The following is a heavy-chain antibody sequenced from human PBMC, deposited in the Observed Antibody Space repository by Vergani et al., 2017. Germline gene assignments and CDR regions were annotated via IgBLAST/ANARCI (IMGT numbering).Heavy chain of an antibody. CDR1: GGSISSSSYY. Sequence: QLQLQESGPGLVKPSETLSLTCTVSGGSISSSSYYWGWIRQPPGKGLEWIGSIYYSGSTYYNPSLKSRVTISVDTSKNQFSLKLSSVTAADTAVYYCARGRATKDYGDYLNWFDPWGQGTLVTVSS. CDR3: ARGRATKDYGDYLNWFDP. D-gene: IGHD4-17*01. V-gene: IGHV4-39*07. CDR2: IYYSGST. J-gene: IGHJ5*02.